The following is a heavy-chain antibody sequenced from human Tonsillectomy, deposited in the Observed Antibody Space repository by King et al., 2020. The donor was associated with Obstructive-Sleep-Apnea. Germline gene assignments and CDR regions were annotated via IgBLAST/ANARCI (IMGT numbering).Heavy chain of an antibody. CDR3: ARTTYKDYVWGSYRDP. D-gene: IGHD3-16*02. V-gene: IGHV3-30*04. CDR1: GFTFGDYS. J-gene: IGHJ5*02. CDR2: TSPDGSKK. Sequence: QVQLVESGGGVVQPGRSLRLSCAASGFTFGDYSLHWVRQAPGNGLEGVALTSPDGSKKIYADSVKGRFIISRENSKKTLFLQLNGLRAEDTALYYCARTTYKDYVWGSYRDPWGQGTLVIVSS.